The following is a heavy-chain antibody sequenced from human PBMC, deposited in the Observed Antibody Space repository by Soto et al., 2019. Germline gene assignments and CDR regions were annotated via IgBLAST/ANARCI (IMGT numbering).Heavy chain of an antibody. D-gene: IGHD6-13*01. V-gene: IGHV2-5*01. CDR1: GFSLSTSGVG. J-gene: IGHJ6*02. Sequence: GSGPTLVNPTQTLTMTCTFSGFSLSTSGVGVGWIRQPPGKALEWLALIYWNDDKRYSPSLKSRLTITKDTSKNQVVLTMTNMDPVDTATYYCAHSQPGIAAAGSFGKVPLQYYYYYGMDVWGQGTTVTVSS. CDR2: IYWNDDK. CDR3: AHSQPGIAAAGSFGKVPLQYYYYYGMDV.